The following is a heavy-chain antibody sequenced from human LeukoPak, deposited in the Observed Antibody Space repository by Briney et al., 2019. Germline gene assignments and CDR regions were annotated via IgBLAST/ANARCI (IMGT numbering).Heavy chain of an antibody. CDR1: GFTFSTYG. Sequence: GGSLRLSCVAPGFTFSTYGMHWVRQAPGKGLEWVTVIPYDERNKYYADSVKDRFTISRDNSKDTVYLQMNSLRTEDTAVYYCAKDRYGGNHDAFDIWGQGTMVTVSS. D-gene: IGHD4-23*01. J-gene: IGHJ3*02. CDR3: AKDRYGGNHDAFDI. V-gene: IGHV3-30*18. CDR2: IPYDERNK.